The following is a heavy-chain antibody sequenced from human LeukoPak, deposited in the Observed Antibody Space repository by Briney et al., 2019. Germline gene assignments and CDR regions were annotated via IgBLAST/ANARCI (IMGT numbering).Heavy chain of an antibody. CDR2: INHSGST. Sequence: SETLSLTCAVYGGSFSGYYWSWIRQPPGKELEWIGEINHSGSTNYNPSLKGRVTISVDTSKNQFSLKLSSVTAADTAVYYCARRVGYFDYWGQGTLVTVSS. J-gene: IGHJ4*02. V-gene: IGHV4-34*01. CDR1: GGSFSGYY. CDR3: ARRVGYFDY.